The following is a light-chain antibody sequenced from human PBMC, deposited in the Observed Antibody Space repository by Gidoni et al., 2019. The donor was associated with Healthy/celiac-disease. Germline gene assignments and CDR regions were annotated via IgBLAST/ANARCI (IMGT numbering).Light chain of an antibody. J-gene: IGLJ2*01. CDR3: SSYTSSSTLV. V-gene: IGLV2-14*01. CDR2: DVS. CDR1: SSDVGGYNY. Sequence: QSALTQPASVSGSPGQSITISCTGTSSDVGGYNYVSWYQQPPGKAPKLMIYDVSNRPSGVSNRFSGSKSGNTAPLTISGLQAEDAADYYCSSYTSSSTLVFGGGTKLTVL.